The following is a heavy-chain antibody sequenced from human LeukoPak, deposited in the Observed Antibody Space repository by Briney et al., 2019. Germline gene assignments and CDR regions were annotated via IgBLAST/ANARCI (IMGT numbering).Heavy chain of an antibody. V-gene: IGHV1-69*05. CDR3: APLEDPVEGY. D-gene: IGHD5-24*01. CDR2: IVPIFGTA. Sequence: SVKVSCKASGGTFSSYAISWVRQAPGQGLEWMGGIVPIFGTANYAQKFQGRVTITTDESTSTAYMELSSLRSEDTAVYYCAPLEDPVEGYWGQGTLVTVSS. CDR1: GGTFSSYA. J-gene: IGHJ4*02.